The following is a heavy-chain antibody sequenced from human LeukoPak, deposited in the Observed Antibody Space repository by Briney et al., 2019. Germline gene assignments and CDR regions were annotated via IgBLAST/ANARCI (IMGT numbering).Heavy chain of an antibody. CDR2: IYHSGST. CDR3: ARDGYYYGMDV. CDR1: GGSISSGGYY. Sequence: PSETLSLTCTVSGGSISSGGYYWSWIRQPPGKGLEWIGYIYHSGSTYYNPSLKSRVTISVDRSKNQFSLKLSSVTAADTAVYYCARDGYYYGMDVWGQGTTVTVSS. V-gene: IGHV4-30-2*01. J-gene: IGHJ6*02.